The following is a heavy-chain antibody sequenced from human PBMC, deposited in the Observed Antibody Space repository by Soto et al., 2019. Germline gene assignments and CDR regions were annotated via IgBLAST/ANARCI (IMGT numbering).Heavy chain of an antibody. Sequence: QVQLVQSGAEVKKPGSSVKVSCKASGGTFSSYAISWVRQAPGQGLEWMGGIIPIFGTANYAQKFQGRVTITADKSTSTAYRELSSLRSEDTAVYYCARSRPQEIATTKLPPDYWGQGTLVTVSS. D-gene: IGHD1-1*01. CDR3: ARSRPQEIATTKLPPDY. J-gene: IGHJ4*02. CDR2: IIPIFGTA. CDR1: GGTFSSYA. V-gene: IGHV1-69*06.